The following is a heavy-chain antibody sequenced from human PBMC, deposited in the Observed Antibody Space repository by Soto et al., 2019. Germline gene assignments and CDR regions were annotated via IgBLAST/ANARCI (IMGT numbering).Heavy chain of an antibody. V-gene: IGHV3-33*01. CDR3: ARDLGSVAGIDF. CDR2: IWYDGSNK. CDR1: GFTFSSYA. J-gene: IGHJ4*02. Sequence: QVQLVESGGGVVQPGRSLRLSCAASGFTFSSYAMHWVRQAPGKGLEWVAVIWYDGSNKYYADSVKGRFTISRDNSKNTLYLQMNSLRADDTAVYYCARDLGSVAGIDFWGQGTLVTVSS. D-gene: IGHD6-19*01.